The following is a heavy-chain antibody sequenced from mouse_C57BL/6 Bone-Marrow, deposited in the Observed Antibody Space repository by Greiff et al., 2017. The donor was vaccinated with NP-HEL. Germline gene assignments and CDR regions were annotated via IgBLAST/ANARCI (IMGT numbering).Heavy chain of an antibody. CDR3: TRETAQADYYAMDY. Sequence: QVHVKQSGAELVRPGASVTLSCKASGYTFTDYEMHWVKQTPVHGLEWIGAIDPETGGTAYNQKFKGKAILTADKSSSTAYMELRSLTSEDSAVYYCTRETAQADYYAMDYWGQGTSVTVSS. D-gene: IGHD3-2*02. CDR1: GYTFTDYE. J-gene: IGHJ4*01. CDR2: IDPETGGT. V-gene: IGHV1-15*01.